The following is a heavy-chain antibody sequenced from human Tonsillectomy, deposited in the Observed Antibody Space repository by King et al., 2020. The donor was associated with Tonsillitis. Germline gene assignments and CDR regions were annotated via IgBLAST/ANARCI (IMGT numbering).Heavy chain of an antibody. CDR1: GFTFSSYA. Sequence: EVQLVESGGGLQQPGGSLRLSCAASGFTFSSYAMSWVRQAPGKGLQWVSTISDHGDNTYYADSVKGRFTISRDNSKNTLFLQMHSLRAEDTARYYCAKDSFGDSKWLDYWGQGSLVTVSS. D-gene: IGHD4-17*01. V-gene: IGHV3-23*04. CDR3: AKDSFGDSKWLDY. J-gene: IGHJ4*02. CDR2: ISDHGDNT.